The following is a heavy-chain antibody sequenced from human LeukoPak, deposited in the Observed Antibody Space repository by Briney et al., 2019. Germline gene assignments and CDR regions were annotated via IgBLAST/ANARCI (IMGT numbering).Heavy chain of an antibody. V-gene: IGHV4-59*08. J-gene: IGHJ4*02. CDR2: IYYTGST. CDR1: GGSISSYY. CDR3: ARRDYDSSLDY. Sequence: PSDTLSLTCTVSGGSISSYYWSWIRQPPGKGLEYIGYIYYTGSTNYNPSLKSRVTISIDTSKNQFSLRLSSVTAADTAVYYCARRDYDSSLDYWGQGTLVTVSS. D-gene: IGHD4-17*01.